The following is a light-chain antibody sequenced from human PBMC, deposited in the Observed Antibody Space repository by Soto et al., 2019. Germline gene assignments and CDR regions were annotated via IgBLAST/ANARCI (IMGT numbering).Light chain of an antibody. Sequence: EMVLPQSPGPLSLSPGERSTLSCRASQSVSNNYLAWYQQKPGQAPRLLIYDASNRATGIPARFSGSGSGTDFTLTISSLEPEDFAVYYCQQPSIWPWTFGQGTKV. CDR2: DAS. CDR1: QSVSNNY. J-gene: IGKJ1*01. V-gene: IGKV3-11*01. CDR3: QQPSIWPWT.